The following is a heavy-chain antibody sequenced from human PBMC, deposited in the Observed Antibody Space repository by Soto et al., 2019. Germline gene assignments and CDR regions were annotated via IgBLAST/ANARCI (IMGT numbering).Heavy chain of an antibody. CDR1: GFTFNTYG. V-gene: IGHV3-33*01. D-gene: IGHD3-10*01. Sequence: PGGSLRLSCMASGFTFNTYGMFWVRQAPGTGLEWVAGIWYDGSYRYYVDSVKGRFTVSRDNSKNTVDLEMNNLRGEDTAVYYSARISGSGHLGWFDPWGQGSLVPVSS. CDR2: IWYDGSYR. J-gene: IGHJ5*02. CDR3: ARISGSGHLGWFDP.